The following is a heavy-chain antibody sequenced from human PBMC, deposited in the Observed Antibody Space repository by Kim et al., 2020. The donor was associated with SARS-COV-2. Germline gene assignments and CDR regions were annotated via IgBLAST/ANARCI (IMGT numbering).Heavy chain of an antibody. J-gene: IGHJ4*02. D-gene: IGHD6-19*01. CDR3: ARERSSSGWYSAVGGDY. CDR1: VYTFTSYG. CDR2: ISAYNGNT. V-gene: IGHV1-18*04. Sequence: ASVKVSCKASVYTFTSYGISWVRQAPGQGLEWMGWISAYNGNTNYAQKLQGRVTMTTDTSTRTAYMVLRSLRSDDTAVYYCARERSSSGWYSAVGGDYWGQGTLVTVSS.